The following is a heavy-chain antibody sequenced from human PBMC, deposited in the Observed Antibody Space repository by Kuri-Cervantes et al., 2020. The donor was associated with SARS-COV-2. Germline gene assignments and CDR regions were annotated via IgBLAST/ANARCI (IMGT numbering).Heavy chain of an antibody. CDR1: GFTFSNYP. CDR3: AKVYYDNGGYTYAFGS. CDR2: LSRFGGNT. Sequence: ESLKISCAASGFTFSNYPMSWVRQAPGKGLEWVSGLSRFGGNTYYADSVKGRFPISGDSSKNTVYLQMNGLRDDDTAVYYCAKVYYDNGGYTYAFGSWGPGNLVTVSS. J-gene: IGHJ4*02. V-gene: IGHV3-23*01. D-gene: IGHD3-22*01.